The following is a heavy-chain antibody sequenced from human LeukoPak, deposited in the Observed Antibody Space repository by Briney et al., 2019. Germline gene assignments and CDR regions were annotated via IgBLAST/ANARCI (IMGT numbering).Heavy chain of an antibody. D-gene: IGHD3-9*01. CDR3: AGRGQRYFRD. CDR1: GASVTTDY. Sequence: PSETLSLTCDVSGASVTTDYWSWIRQPPGKGLEWIGYIYNSGNTDYNPSLKSRLTISVDTSKNQFSLTPSSATAADTAVYYCAGRGQRYFRDWGQGTLVTVSS. V-gene: IGHV4-59*08. J-gene: IGHJ1*01. CDR2: IYNSGNT.